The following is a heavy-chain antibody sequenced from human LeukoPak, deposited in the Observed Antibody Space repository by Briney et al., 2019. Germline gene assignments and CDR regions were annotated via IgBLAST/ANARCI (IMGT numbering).Heavy chain of an antibody. CDR3: ARGSNWGFY. CDR2: IYHVGTT. J-gene: IGHJ4*02. CDR1: GYSISSGFY. D-gene: IGHD7-27*01. V-gene: IGHV4-38-2*02. Sequence: SETLSLTCTVSGYSISSGFYWGWIRQPPGKGLEWIGSIYHVGTTYYNPSLKSRLTISVDTSKNQFSLNLSSVTAADTAVYYCARGSNWGFYWGQGTLVTVSS.